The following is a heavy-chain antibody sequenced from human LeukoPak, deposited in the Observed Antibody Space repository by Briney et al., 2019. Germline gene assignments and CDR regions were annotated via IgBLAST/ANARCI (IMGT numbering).Heavy chain of an antibody. Sequence: PSETLSLTCTVSGGSISSYYWSWIRQPPGKGLEWIGYIYYSGSTNYNPSLKSRVTISVDTSKNQFSLKLSSVPAADTAVYYCARAPWKQLSTGYNWFDPWGQGTLVTVSS. CDR1: GGSISSYY. J-gene: IGHJ5*02. CDR3: ARAPWKQLSTGYNWFDP. D-gene: IGHD6-13*01. CDR2: IYYSGST. V-gene: IGHV4-59*01.